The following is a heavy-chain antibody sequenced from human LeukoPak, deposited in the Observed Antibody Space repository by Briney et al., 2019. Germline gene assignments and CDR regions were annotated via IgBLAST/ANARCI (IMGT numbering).Heavy chain of an antibody. CDR2: IYPGESDT. D-gene: IGHD6-6*01. V-gene: IGHV5-51*01. Sequence: GQSLKIYCQGSGYSFTSYWIGWVRQMPGKGLEWIGSIYPGESDTRYSPSFHGQATISAHQSITSVYLLCSCLTAQDTAMYYCERNKISYSSSSAFYYWGQGALVAVSA. CDR1: GYSFTSYW. CDR3: ERNKISYSSSSAFYY. J-gene: IGHJ4*02.